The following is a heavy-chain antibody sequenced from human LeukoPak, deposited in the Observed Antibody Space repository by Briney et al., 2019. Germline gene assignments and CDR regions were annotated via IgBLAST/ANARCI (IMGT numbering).Heavy chain of an antibody. D-gene: IGHD3-3*01. V-gene: IGHV4-30-2*01. CDR2: IYHSGST. Sequence: PSQTLSLTCAVSGGSISSGGYSWSWIRQPPGKGLEWIGYIYHSGSTYYNPSLKSRVTISVDRSKNQFSLKLSSVTAADTAVYYCARDDYDFWSGYYGGFDYWGQGTLVTVSS. CDR1: GGSISSGGYS. CDR3: ARDDYDFWSGYYGGFDY. J-gene: IGHJ4*02.